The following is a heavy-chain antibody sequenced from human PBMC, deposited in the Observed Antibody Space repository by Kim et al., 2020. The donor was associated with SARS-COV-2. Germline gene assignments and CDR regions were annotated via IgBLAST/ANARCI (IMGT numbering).Heavy chain of an antibody. CDR1: GYTFTSYY. CDR3: ARDGNPGQQYDILTGYSGHPDY. V-gene: IGHV1-46*01. J-gene: IGHJ4*02. CDR2: INPSGGST. Sequence: ASVKVSCKASGYTFTSYYMHWVRQAPGQGLEWMGIINPSGGSTSYAQKFQGRVTMTRDTSTSTVYMELSSLRSEDTAVYYCARDGNPGQQYDILTGYSGHPDYWGQGTLVTVSS. D-gene: IGHD3-9*01.